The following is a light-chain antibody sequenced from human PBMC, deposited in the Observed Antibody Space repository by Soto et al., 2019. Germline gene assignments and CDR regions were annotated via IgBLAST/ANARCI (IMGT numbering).Light chain of an antibody. CDR3: AAWDDSLNSYV. CDR2: GSS. J-gene: IGLJ1*01. V-gene: IGLV1-44*01. Sequence: QSVLTQTPSASGTPGQRVTFSCSGGSSNIGGNTVHWYQQLPGAAPQLLIYGSSQRPSGVPDRFSGSKSGTSASLAISGLQSEVEADYYCAAWDDSLNSYVFGTGTKLTVL. CDR1: SSNIGGNT.